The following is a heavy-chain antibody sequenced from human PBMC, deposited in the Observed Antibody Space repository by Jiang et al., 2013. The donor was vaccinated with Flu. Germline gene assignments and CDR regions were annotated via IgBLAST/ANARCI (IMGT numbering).Heavy chain of an antibody. V-gene: IGHV3-11*01. J-gene: IGHJ6*02. CDR3: ARDGVRKSREGYYGMDV. CDR2: ISSSGSTI. CDR1: GFTFSDYY. Sequence: LSCAASGFTFSDYYMSWIRQAPGKGLEWVSYISSSGSTIYYADSVKGRFTISRDNAKNSLYLQMNSLRAEDTAVYYCARDGVRKSREGYYGMDVWGQGTTVTVSS.